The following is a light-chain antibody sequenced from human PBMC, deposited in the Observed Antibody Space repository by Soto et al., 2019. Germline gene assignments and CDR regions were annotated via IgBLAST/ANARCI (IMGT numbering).Light chain of an antibody. Sequence: QPVLTQPPSVSGAPGQRVTISCTGSSSNIGAGYDVHWYQQLPGTAPKLLIYGNTNRASGVPDRFSGSKSGTAASLAITGLQAEDEADYYCQSYDSSLSALFGGGTKLTVL. V-gene: IGLV1-40*01. CDR3: QSYDSSLSAL. CDR1: SSNIGAGYD. J-gene: IGLJ2*01. CDR2: GNT.